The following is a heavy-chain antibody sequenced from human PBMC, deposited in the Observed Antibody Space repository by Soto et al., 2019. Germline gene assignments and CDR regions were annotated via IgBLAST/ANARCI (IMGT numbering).Heavy chain of an antibody. CDR1: VGSISGSSYY. CDR2: IYYSGST. V-gene: IGHV4-39*01. CDR3: ARSSAVITTLDYFDY. Sequence: PSETLSLTCTVSVGSISGSSYYWGWIRQPPGKGLEWIGSIYYSGSTYYNPSLKSRVTISVDTSKNQFSLKLSSVTAADTAVYYCARSSAVITTLDYFDYWGQENLVTVSS. J-gene: IGHJ4*02. D-gene: IGHD3-22*01.